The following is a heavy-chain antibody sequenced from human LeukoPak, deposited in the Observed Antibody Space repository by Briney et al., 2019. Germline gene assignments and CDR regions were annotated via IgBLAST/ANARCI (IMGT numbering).Heavy chain of an antibody. J-gene: IGHJ5*02. V-gene: IGHV1-18*01. CDR3: ARDFPGITKLPAS. D-gene: IGHD1-20*01. CDR1: GYTFTTSS. Sequence: ASVRVSCKASGYTFTTSSITWVRQAPGQGLEWMGWIDRYSGNKNYAQKLQGRVTLTTDTSTSTAYMELRGLRSVDTAVYYCARDFPGITKLPASWGQGTLVTVSS. CDR2: IDRYSGNK.